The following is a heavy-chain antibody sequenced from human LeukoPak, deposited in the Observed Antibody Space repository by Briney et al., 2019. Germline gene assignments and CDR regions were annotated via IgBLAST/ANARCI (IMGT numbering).Heavy chain of an antibody. D-gene: IGHD6-6*01. CDR1: GGTFSSYA. CDR3: ARLEYSSSTDYYYYYMDV. J-gene: IGHJ6*03. V-gene: IGHV1-69*05. Sequence: SVKVSCMASGGTFSSYAISWVRQAPGQGLEWMGGIIPIFGTANYAQKFQGRVTITTDESTSTAYMELSSLRSEDMAVYYCARLEYSSSTDYYYYYMDVWGKGTTVTVSS. CDR2: IIPIFGTA.